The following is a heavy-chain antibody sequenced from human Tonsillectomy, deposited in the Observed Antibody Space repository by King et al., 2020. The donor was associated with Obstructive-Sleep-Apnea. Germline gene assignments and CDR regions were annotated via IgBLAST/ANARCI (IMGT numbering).Heavy chain of an antibody. V-gene: IGHV3-7*01. Sequence: VQLVESGGGLVQPGGSLRLSCAASGFTFSSYWMSWVRQAPGKGLEWVANIKQDGSEKYYVDSVKGRFTISRDNATNSLYLQMNSLRAEDTAVYYCARDGFYGDPRYYYYCGMDVWGQGTTVTVSS. D-gene: IGHD4-17*01. CDR2: IKQDGSEK. CDR1: GFTFSSYW. J-gene: IGHJ6*02. CDR3: ARDGFYGDPRYYYYCGMDV.